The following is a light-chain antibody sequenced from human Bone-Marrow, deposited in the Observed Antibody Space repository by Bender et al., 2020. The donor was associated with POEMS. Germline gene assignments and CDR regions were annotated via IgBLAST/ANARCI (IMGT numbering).Light chain of an antibody. Sequence: SYELTQAPSVSVSPGQTAKITCSGDVLSNQYVYWYQQKPGQAPMLLIYDTSKRPSGVPERFSGSSSGTTVTLLISGVQAQDEADYYCQSADISGTYVFGGGTKLTVL. CDR2: DTS. V-gene: IGLV3-25*03. CDR3: QSADISGTYV. CDR1: VLSNQY. J-gene: IGLJ3*02.